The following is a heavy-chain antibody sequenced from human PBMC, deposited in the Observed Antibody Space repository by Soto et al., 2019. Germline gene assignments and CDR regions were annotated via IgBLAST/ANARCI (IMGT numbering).Heavy chain of an antibody. D-gene: IGHD6-19*01. CDR3: AREQGYSSGWYVFDP. CDR2: IYYTGST. Sequence: PSETLSLTCTVSGDSIGNYYWSWIRQPPGKGLEWIGYIYYTGSTNYNPSLKSRVTILVDTSKNQFSLKLNSVTAADTAVYYCAREQGYSSGWYVFDPWGQGALVTVSS. J-gene: IGHJ5*02. CDR1: GDSIGNYY. V-gene: IGHV4-59*01.